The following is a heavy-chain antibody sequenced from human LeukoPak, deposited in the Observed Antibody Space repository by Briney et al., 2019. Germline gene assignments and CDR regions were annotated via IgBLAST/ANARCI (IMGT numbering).Heavy chain of an antibody. CDR2: IIPIFGTA. V-gene: IGHV1-69*13. J-gene: IGHJ4*02. CDR1: GYTFTSYG. Sequence: ASVKVSCKASGYTFTSYGISWVRQAPGQGLEWMGGIIPIFGTANYAQKFQGRVTITADESTSTAYMELSSLRSEDTAVYYCANIDYYDSSGYQKWGQGTLVTVSS. D-gene: IGHD3-22*01. CDR3: ANIDYYDSSGYQK.